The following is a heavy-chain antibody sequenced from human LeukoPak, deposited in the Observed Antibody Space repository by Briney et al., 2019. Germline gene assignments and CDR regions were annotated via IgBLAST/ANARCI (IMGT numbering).Heavy chain of an antibody. CDR1: GFTFSNYS. CDR3: ARGFGYSSSWYVDYFDY. J-gene: IGHJ4*02. D-gene: IGHD6-13*01. V-gene: IGHV3-21*01. Sequence: GGSLRLSCAASGFTFSNYSMNWVRQAPGEGLEWGSCISSSSSYIYYADSVKGRFTISRDNAKKSLYLQMNSLRAEDTAVYYCARGFGYSSSWYVDYFDYWGQGTLVTVSS. CDR2: ISSSSSYI.